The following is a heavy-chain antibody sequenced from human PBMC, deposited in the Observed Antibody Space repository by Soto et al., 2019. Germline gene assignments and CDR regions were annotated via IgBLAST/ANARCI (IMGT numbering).Heavy chain of an antibody. D-gene: IGHD3-22*01. CDR2: IGIGSSTK. Sequence: GGSLRLSCAASGFTFRNYGMNWVRQAPGKGLEWVSYIGIGSSTKYYADSMKGRFTISRDNAKNSLLLQLNSLRAEDTAVYYCARDRGRPDLRDTHYYDSSDLDYGMDVWGQGTTVTVSS. V-gene: IGHV3-48*04. CDR3: ARDRGRPDLRDTHYYDSSDLDYGMDV. J-gene: IGHJ6*02. CDR1: GFTFRNYG.